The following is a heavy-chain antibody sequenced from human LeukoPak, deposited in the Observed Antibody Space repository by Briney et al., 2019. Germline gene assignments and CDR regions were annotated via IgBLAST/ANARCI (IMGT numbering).Heavy chain of an antibody. CDR1: GGSISSYY. V-gene: IGHV4-59*08. J-gene: IGHJ6*03. Sequence: SETLSLTCTVSGGSISSYYWSWIRQPPGKGLEWIGYIYYSGSTNYNPSLKSRVTISVDTSKNQFSLKLSSVTAADTAVYYCARVLVYGNYYYYYMDVWGKGTTVTVSS. CDR2: IYYSGST. D-gene: IGHD2-8*01. CDR3: ARVLVYGNYYYYYMDV.